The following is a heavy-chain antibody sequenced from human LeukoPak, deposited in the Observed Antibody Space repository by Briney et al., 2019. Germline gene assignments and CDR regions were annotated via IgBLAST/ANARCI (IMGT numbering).Heavy chain of an antibody. CDR3: AKGTAVADY. Sequence: GGPLRLSCEASGFTFSSYGMHWVRQAPGKGLEWVAVISYDGSNKYYADSVKGRFTISRDNSKNTLYLQMNSLRAEDTAVYYCAKGTAVADYWGQGTLVTVSS. D-gene: IGHD6-19*01. CDR2: ISYDGSNK. CDR1: GFTFSSYG. J-gene: IGHJ4*02. V-gene: IGHV3-30*18.